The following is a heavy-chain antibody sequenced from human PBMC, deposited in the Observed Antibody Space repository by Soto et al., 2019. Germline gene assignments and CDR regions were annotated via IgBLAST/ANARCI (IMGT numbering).Heavy chain of an antibody. CDR1: GGTFSSYA. D-gene: IGHD5-18*01. CDR2: IIPIFGTA. CDR3: ARSGYSYGAFYYYYGMDV. Sequence: QVQLVQSGAEVKKPGSSVKVSCKASGGTFSSYAISWVRQAPGQGLEWMGGIIPIFGTANYAQKFQGRVTITADESMSPAYMELSSLRSEDTAVYYCARSGYSYGAFYYYYGMDVWGQGTTVTVSS. V-gene: IGHV1-69*01. J-gene: IGHJ6*02.